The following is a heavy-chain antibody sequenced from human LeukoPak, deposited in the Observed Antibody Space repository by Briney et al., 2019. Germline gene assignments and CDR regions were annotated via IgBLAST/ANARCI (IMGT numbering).Heavy chain of an antibody. J-gene: IGHJ4*02. CDR3: AREGIAVASFDY. D-gene: IGHD6-19*01. Sequence: GGSLRLSCAASGFTVSSNYMSWVRQAPGKGLEWVSVIYSGGSTYYADSVKGRFTIPRDNSKNTLYLQMNSLRAEDTAVYYCAREGIAVASFDYWGQGTLVTVSS. CDR1: GFTVSSNY. V-gene: IGHV3-66*02. CDR2: IYSGGST.